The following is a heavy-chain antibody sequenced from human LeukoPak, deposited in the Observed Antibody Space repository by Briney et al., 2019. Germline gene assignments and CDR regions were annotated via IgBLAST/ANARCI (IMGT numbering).Heavy chain of an antibody. CDR3: ARDMGNTCIDN. V-gene: IGHV3-30*03. CDR2: ISDDGNDK. Sequence: PGGSLRLSCAASGFAFSNYGMHWVRQAPGKGLEWVAVISDDGNDKHYADSVKGRFTISRDNAKSSLYLQMNSLRGEDTAVYYCARDMGNTCIDNWGQGTLVTVSS. CDR1: GFAFSNYG. D-gene: IGHD1/OR15-1a*01. J-gene: IGHJ4*02.